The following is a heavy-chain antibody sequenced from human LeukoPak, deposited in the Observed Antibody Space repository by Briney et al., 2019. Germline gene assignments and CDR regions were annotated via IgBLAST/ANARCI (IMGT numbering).Heavy chain of an antibody. V-gene: IGHV4-34*01. D-gene: IGHD3-22*01. Sequence: TSETLSLTCAVYGGSFSGYYWSWIRQPPGKGLEWIGEINHSGSTNYNPSLKSRVTISVDTSKNQFPLKLSSVTAADTAVYYCARGRPYYYDSSAYYFDYWGQGTLVTVSS. J-gene: IGHJ4*02. CDR2: INHSGST. CDR1: GGSFSGYY. CDR3: ARGRPYYYDSSAYYFDY.